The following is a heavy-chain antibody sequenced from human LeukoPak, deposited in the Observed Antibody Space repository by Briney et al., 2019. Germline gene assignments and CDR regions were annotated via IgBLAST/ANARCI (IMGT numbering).Heavy chain of an antibody. D-gene: IGHD3-22*01. CDR3: ARALYDSSGYYFDY. Sequence: GGSLRLSCATSGFTFSAYSMNWVRQAPGKGLEWVSSININYADSVKGRFTISSDNAKNSLYLQMNSLRAEDTAVYYCARALYDSSGYYFDYWGQGTLVTVSS. CDR1: GFTFSAYS. CDR2: INI. J-gene: IGHJ4*02. V-gene: IGHV3-21*01.